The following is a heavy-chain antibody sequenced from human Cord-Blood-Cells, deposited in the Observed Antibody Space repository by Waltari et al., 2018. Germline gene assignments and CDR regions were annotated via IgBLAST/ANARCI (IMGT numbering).Heavy chain of an antibody. D-gene: IGHD1-26*01. Sequence: QVQLVQSGAEVKKPGSSVKVSCKASGGTFSSYAISWVRQAPGQGLEWMGGIIPIFGTANDAQKFQGRVTITADESTSTAYMELSSLRSEDTAVYYCARDGDSGSYYRGDYYGRDVWGQGTTVTVSS. CDR3: ARDGDSGSYYRGDYYGRDV. V-gene: IGHV1-69*12. CDR2: IIPIFGTA. J-gene: IGHJ6*02. CDR1: GGTFSSYA.